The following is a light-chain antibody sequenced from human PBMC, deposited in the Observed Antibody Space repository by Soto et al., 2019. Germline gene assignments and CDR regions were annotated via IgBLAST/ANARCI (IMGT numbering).Light chain of an antibody. J-gene: IGKJ4*01. V-gene: IGKV3-20*01. Sequence: EIVLTQSPGTLSLSPGERATLSCRAGQSISNNYVAWYQQKPGQAPRLLIYGASNRASGIPDRFSGSASGTDFTLTINRLEREDFAVYHCQQYGSAFLTFGGGTKVEIK. CDR1: QSISNNY. CDR2: GAS. CDR3: QQYGSAFLT.